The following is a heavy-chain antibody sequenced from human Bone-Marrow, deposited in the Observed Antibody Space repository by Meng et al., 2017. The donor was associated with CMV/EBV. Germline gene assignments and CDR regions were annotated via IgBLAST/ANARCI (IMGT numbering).Heavy chain of an antibody. CDR3: AREGPRYYYDSSVLNWCDP. J-gene: IGHJ5*02. CDR1: GGTFSSYA. V-gene: IGHV1-2*02. CDR2: INPNSGGT. Sequence: ASVKVSCKASGGTFSSYAFSWVRQALGQGLEWMGWINPNSGGTNYAQKFQGRVTMTRDTSISTAYMELSRLRSDDTAVYYCAREGPRYYYDSSVLNWCDPWGQGTLVTVSS. D-gene: IGHD3-22*01.